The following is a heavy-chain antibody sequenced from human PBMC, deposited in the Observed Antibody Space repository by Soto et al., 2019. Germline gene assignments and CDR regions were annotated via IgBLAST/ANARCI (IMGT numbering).Heavy chain of an antibody. CDR1: GDSVPSNSAA. J-gene: IGHJ5*02. CDR2: TYYRSKWYN. CDR3: AHTPIAAAGANWFDP. V-gene: IGHV6-1*01. Sequence: SQTLSLTCAISGDSVPSNSAALNLIMQSPSRGLEWLGRTYYRSKWYNDYAVSVKSRITINPDTSKNQFSLQLNSVTPEDTAVYYCAHTPIAAAGANWFDPWGQGTLVTVSS. D-gene: IGHD6-13*01.